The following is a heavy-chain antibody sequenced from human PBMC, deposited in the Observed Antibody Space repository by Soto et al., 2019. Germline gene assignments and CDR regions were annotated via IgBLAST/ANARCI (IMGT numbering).Heavy chain of an antibody. CDR3: ARDNWNTV. D-gene: IGHD1-20*01. CDR1: GFTFSNYW. J-gene: IGHJ3*01. Sequence: PGGSLRLSCAASGFTFSNYWMHWVRQAPGKWLVWVSRIHSDGSSTFYADSVKGRFTISRDNAKKMVYLQMNSLRAEDTAVYYCARDNWNTVWGQGTMVTVSS. V-gene: IGHV3-74*01. CDR2: IHSDGSST.